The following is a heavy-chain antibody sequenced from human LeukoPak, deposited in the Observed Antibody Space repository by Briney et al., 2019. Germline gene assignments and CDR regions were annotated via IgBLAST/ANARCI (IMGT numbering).Heavy chain of an antibody. Sequence: GGSLRLSCVVSGISLSNYAMTWVRQAPGKGLEWVSYISERGGSTTYADSVKGRFTISRDTSLNTLYLQMNNLGAEDTAVYFCAKRGVVIRGILVIGYHQEAYHYDFWGQGVLVTVSS. D-gene: IGHD3-10*01. CDR1: GISLSNYA. CDR2: ISERGGST. CDR3: AKRGVVIRGILVIGYHQEAYHYDF. J-gene: IGHJ4*02. V-gene: IGHV3-23*01.